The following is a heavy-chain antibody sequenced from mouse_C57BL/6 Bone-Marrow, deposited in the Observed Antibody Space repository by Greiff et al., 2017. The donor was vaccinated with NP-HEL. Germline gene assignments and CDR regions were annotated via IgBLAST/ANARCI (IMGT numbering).Heavy chain of an antibody. CDR2: INPNYGTT. D-gene: IGHD1-1*01. J-gene: IGHJ4*01. V-gene: IGHV1-39*01. Sequence: VQLQQSGPELVKPGASVKISCKASGYSFTDYNLNWVKQSNGKSLEWIGVINPNYGTTSYNQKFKGKATLTVDQSSSTAYMQLNSLTSEDSAVYYCARWVTTVVEGYAMDYWGQGTSVTVSS. CDR3: ARWVTTVVEGYAMDY. CDR1: GYSFTDYN.